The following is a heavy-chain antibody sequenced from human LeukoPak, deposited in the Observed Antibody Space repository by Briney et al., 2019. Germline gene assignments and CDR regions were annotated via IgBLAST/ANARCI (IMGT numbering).Heavy chain of an antibody. CDR3: ARVYCSSTSCYTPYYFDY. Sequence: SETLSLTCTVSGGSISSYYWSWIRQPPGKGLEWIGYIYYSGSTNYNTSLKSRVTISVDTSKHQFSLKLSAVTAADTAVYYCARVYCSSTSCYTPYYFDYWGQGTLVTVSS. J-gene: IGHJ4*02. V-gene: IGHV4-59*01. D-gene: IGHD2-2*02. CDR1: GGSISSYY. CDR2: IYYSGST.